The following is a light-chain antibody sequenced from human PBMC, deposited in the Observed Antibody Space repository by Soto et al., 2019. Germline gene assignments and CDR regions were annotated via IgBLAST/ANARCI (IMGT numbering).Light chain of an antibody. CDR1: QGISNY. CDR3: QKYNSAPWT. CDR2: AAS. V-gene: IGKV1-27*01. Sequence: DIQMTQSPSSLSTSVGDRVTITCRASQGISNYLAWYQQKPGQAPKLMIYAASTLQSGIPSRFSGSGSGTDFTLTISSLQPEDVATYYCQKYNSAPWTFGQGTKVDIK. J-gene: IGKJ1*01.